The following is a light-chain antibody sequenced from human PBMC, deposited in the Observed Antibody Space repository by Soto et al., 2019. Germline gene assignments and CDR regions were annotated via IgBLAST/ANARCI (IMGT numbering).Light chain of an antibody. J-gene: IGKJ5*01. CDR3: QQYGSSPLIT. CDR2: AAS. Sequence: DIQMTQSPSTLSAPVGDRVTMTCRASQDIRNWLAWYQQKPGKAPKLLIYAASTLESGVPSRFSGSGSGTDFTLTISRLEPEDFAVYHCQQYGSSPLITFGQGTRLEIK. CDR1: QDIRNW. V-gene: IGKV1-5*01.